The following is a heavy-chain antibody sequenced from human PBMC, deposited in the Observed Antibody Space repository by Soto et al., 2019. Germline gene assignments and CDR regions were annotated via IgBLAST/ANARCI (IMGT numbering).Heavy chain of an antibody. J-gene: IGHJ5*02. CDR1: GGSFSGYY. V-gene: IGHV4-34*01. CDR2: INHSGST. CDR3: ARGRTPMVRVRGWFDP. D-gene: IGHD3-10*01. Sequence: QVQLQQWGAGLLKPSETLSLTCAVYGGSFSGYYWSWIRQPPGKGLEWIGEINHSGSTNYNPSLKSRVTISVDTSKNQFSLKRSSVTAADTAVYYCARGRTPMVRVRGWFDPWGQGTLVTVSS.